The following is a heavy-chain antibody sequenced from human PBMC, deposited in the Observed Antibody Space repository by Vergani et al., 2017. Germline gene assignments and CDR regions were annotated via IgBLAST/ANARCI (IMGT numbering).Heavy chain of an antibody. CDR1: GGSISSGGYY. V-gene: IGHV4-31*03. CDR3: ARGLRSIAAAGTWFDP. J-gene: IGHJ5*02. Sequence: QVQLQESGPGLVKPSQTLSLTCTVSGGSISSGGYYWSWIRQHPGKGLEWIGYIYYSGSTYYNPYLKSRVTISVDTSKNQFSLKLSSVTAADTAVYYCARGLRSIAAAGTWFDPWGQGTLVTVSS. D-gene: IGHD6-13*01. CDR2: IYYSGST.